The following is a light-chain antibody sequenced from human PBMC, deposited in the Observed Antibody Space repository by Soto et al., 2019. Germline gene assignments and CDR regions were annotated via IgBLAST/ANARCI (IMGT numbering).Light chain of an antibody. CDR3: QSYDSSLSAVV. Sequence: QSVLTQPPSVSGAPGQSVTISCTGGTSNIGAGYDVHWYHQLPGTAPKLLIYGNNNRPSGVPDRFSGSKSGTSASLAITGLQTEDEADYYCQSYDSSLSAVVFGGGTKLTVL. J-gene: IGLJ2*01. V-gene: IGLV1-40*01. CDR1: TSNIGAGYD. CDR2: GNN.